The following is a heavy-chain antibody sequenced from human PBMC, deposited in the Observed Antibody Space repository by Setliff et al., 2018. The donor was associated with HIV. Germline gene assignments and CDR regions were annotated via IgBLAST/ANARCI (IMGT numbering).Heavy chain of an antibody. Sequence: SETPSLTCTVSGGSINSRDYSWGWIRQPPGKGLEWIVSLPHSGVTYYNPSLRSRVTTSVDTSKNQFSLKLRSVTAADTAVYYCARRVYYEAFDYWGQGTLVTVSS. CDR1: GGSINSRDYS. V-gene: IGHV4-39*01. CDR3: ARRVYYEAFDY. D-gene: IGHD3-3*01. CDR2: LPHSGVT. J-gene: IGHJ4*02.